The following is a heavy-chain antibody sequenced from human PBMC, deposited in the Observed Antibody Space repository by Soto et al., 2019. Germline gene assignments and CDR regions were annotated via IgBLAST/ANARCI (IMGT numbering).Heavy chain of an antibody. CDR1: GGSISSGGYS. CDR3: ARGGPVFMQP. Sequence: QLQLQESGSGLVKPSQTLSLTCAVSGGSISSGGYSWSWIRQPPGKGLEWIGYIYHSGSTYYKPSLKSRVTRSLDRSKIDFSLKLRSVRAADTAVDYCARGGPVFMQPCGQGTLVTVSS. D-gene: IGHD3-10*01. CDR2: IYHSGST. J-gene: IGHJ1*01. V-gene: IGHV4-30-2*01.